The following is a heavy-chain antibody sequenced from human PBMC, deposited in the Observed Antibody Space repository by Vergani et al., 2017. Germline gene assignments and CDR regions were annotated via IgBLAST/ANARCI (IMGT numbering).Heavy chain of an antibody. CDR1: GFTFSNYW. V-gene: IGHV3-23*01. J-gene: IGHJ6*03. D-gene: IGHD2-21*01. CDR2: ISGSGVSA. Sequence: EVQLLESGGNLIQPGGSLRLSCGASGFTFSNYWMQWVRQAPGKGLEWVSGISGSGVSAYYTDSVKGRFTISRDNSKNMLFLQMNNLRTEDTAIYYCARGIAWPYYMDVWGKGTTVTLSS. CDR3: ARGIAWPYYMDV.